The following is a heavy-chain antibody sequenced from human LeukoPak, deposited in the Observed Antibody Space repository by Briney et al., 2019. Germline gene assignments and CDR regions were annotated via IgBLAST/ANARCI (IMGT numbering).Heavy chain of an antibody. Sequence: SQTLSLTCAVSGGSISSGGYSWSWIRQPPGKGLEWIGYIYHSGSTYCNPSLKSRVTISVDRSKNQFSLKLSSVTAADTAVYYCARDRGDGMDVWGQGTTVTVSS. CDR3: ARDRGDGMDV. CDR2: IYHSGST. V-gene: IGHV4-30-2*01. CDR1: GGSISSGGYS. J-gene: IGHJ6*02.